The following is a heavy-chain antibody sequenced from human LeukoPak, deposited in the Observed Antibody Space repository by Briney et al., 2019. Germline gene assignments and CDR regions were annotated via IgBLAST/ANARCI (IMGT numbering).Heavy chain of an antibody. CDR3: ARSHYDSGNYYQGMDV. CDR2: NHCSGNK. Sequence: SETLSLTCTVSGGSISSGDYYWSWLRQRPGTGLEWIRYNHCSGNKYYNPSLKRRIRISVDTSNNQFPLKLTSVTEEETAEYYCARSHYDSGNYYQGMDVWGEGTTVTVS. J-gene: IGHJ6*01. V-gene: IGHV4-30-4*01. CDR1: GGSISSGDYY. D-gene: IGHD3-10*01.